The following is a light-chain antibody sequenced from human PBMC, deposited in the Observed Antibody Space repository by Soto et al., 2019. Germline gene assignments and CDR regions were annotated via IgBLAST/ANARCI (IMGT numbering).Light chain of an antibody. J-gene: IGKJ3*01. CDR2: GAS. CDR3: QQYGDSPLT. V-gene: IGKV3-20*01. CDR1: QNVYINS. Sequence: EVVLTQSPGTLSLSPGERATLSCRASQNVYINSLAWYQQRPGQTPRLLIYGASTRAAAIPDRFSGSGYGATLALSIDGLEPEDFAIYYCQQYGDSPLTFGPGTKVDIK.